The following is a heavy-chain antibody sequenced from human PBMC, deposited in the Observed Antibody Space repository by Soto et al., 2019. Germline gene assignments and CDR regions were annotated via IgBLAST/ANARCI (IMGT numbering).Heavy chain of an antibody. Sequence: GGSLRLSCVSSGFTFRAYSMSWVRQAPGQGLEWVSSITSSSTYIYYTRSVEGRFTISRDDAKNSLHLQMNSLRAEDTAVYYCARDLLEGYGHARQPDYWGQGTLVTVSS. D-gene: IGHD5-18*01. V-gene: IGHV3-21*06. CDR1: GFTFRAYS. CDR3: ARDLLEGYGHARQPDY. J-gene: IGHJ4*02. CDR2: ITSSSTYI.